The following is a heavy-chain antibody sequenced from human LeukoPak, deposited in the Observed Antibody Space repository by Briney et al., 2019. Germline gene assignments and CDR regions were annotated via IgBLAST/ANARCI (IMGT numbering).Heavy chain of an antibody. CDR3: AKDLQGATEYFQH. CDR1: GFTFSDYG. J-gene: IGHJ1*01. D-gene: IGHD1-26*01. Sequence: GGSLRLSCAASGFTFSDYGMHWVRQAPGKGLEWVSAISGSGGSTYYADSVKGRFTISRDNSKNTLYLQMNSLRAEDTAVYYCAKDLQGATEYFQHWGQGTLVTVSS. V-gene: IGHV3-NL1*01. CDR2: ISGSGGST.